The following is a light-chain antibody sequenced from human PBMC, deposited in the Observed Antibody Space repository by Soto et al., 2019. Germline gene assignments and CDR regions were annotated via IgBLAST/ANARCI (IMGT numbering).Light chain of an antibody. V-gene: IGLV2-23*02. CDR1: SSDVGIFNL. J-gene: IGLJ3*02. CDR3: CSYAGSRTWV. Sequence: QSAPIQPASVSGSPGQSITISCTGSSSDVGIFNLVSWYQQYPGKAPKLVLYEVSKWPSGISHRFSGSKSGNTASLTSSGLQSEDEADYYCCSYAGSRTWVFGGGTKLTVL. CDR2: EVS.